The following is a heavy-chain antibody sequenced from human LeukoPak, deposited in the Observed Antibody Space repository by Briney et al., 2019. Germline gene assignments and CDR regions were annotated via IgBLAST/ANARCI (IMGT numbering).Heavy chain of an antibody. CDR1: GFTFINYA. J-gene: IGHJ4*02. D-gene: IGHD3-22*01. CDR2: IRCDGSNK. V-gene: IGHV3-30*02. Sequence: GGSLRLSCAASGFTFINYAMSWVRPAPAKGLERVAFIRCDGSNKYYADSVKGRFTISRDNSKNMLYLQMNSLRAEDTAVYYCARDQRYYYDSSGYLAYYFDYWGQGTLVTVSS. CDR3: ARDQRYYYDSSGYLAYYFDY.